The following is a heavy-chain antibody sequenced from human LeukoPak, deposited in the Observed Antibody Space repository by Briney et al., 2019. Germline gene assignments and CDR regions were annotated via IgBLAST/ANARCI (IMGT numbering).Heavy chain of an antibody. J-gene: IGHJ5*02. D-gene: IGHD2-8*01. CDR1: GDSFTSYDF. CDR2: LSHSGNT. Sequence: PSGTLSLTCGVSGDSFTSYDFWCVGRPPPRGGLEWAGSLSHSGNTYYNPSLKSRVTISLDTSKNHFSLNLSAVTAADTAVYFCARARTYNGNPNWIDLWGQGVRVTVSS. CDR3: ARARTYNGNPNWIDL. V-gene: IGHV4-38-2*01.